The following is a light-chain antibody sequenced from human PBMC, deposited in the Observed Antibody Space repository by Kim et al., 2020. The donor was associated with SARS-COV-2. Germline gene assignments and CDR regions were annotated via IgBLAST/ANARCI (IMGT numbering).Light chain of an antibody. V-gene: IGKV3-20*01. CDR1: QSLSSHF. CDR3: QQYGSS. J-gene: IGKJ2*01. CDR2: GAS. Sequence: TLSLSPGDRAILSCRASQSLSSHFLAWYQQKPRHAPRLLIYGASNRATDIPDRFSGSGSGTDFTLTISRLEPEDSAVYYCQQYGSSFGQGTKLEIK.